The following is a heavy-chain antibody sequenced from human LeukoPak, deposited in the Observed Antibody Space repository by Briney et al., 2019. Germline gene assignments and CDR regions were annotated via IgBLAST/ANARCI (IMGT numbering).Heavy chain of an antibody. J-gene: IGHJ4*02. Sequence: SETLSITCTVSGGSISSGDYYWSWIRQPPGKGLEWIGYIYYSGSTYYNPSLKSRVTISVDTSKNQFSLKLSSVTAADTAVYYCARDSKGSGRGIFYWGQGTLVTVSS. CDR2: IYYSGST. CDR3: ARDSKGSGRGIFY. V-gene: IGHV4-30-4*01. CDR1: GGSISSGDYY. D-gene: IGHD3-10*01.